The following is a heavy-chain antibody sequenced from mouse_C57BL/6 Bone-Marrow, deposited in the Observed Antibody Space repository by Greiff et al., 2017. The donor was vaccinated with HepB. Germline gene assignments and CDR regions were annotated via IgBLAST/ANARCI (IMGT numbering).Heavy chain of an antibody. Sequence: QVQLQQPGAELVRPGSSVKLSCKASVYTFTSYWMHWVKQRPIQGLEWIGNIDPSDSETHYNQKFKDKATLTVDKSSSTAYMQLSSLTSEDSAVYYCARIHDGYYAMDYWGQGTSVTVSS. D-gene: IGHD2-3*01. J-gene: IGHJ4*01. CDR2: IDPSDSET. CDR3: ARIHDGYYAMDY. CDR1: VYTFTSYW. V-gene: IGHV1-52*01.